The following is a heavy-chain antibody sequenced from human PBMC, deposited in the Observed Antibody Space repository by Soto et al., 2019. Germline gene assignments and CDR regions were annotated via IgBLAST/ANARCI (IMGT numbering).Heavy chain of an antibody. CDR2: TYYRSRFFS. CDR1: GDSVSSYSAA. V-gene: IGHV6-1*01. J-gene: IGHJ6*02. Sequence: SQTLSLTCAISGDSVSSYSAAWNWIRQSPSGGLEWLGRTYYRSRFFSDYAESVKSRIIINPDTSKNQFSLQLKSVTPEDTAVYYCARMAICNARYCSSTSCCHYYYYGMDVWGQGATVTVSS. D-gene: IGHD2-2*01. CDR3: ARMAICNARYCSSTSCCHYYYYGMDV.